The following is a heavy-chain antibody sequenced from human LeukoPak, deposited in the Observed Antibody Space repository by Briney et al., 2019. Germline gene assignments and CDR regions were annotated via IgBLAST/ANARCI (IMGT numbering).Heavy chain of an antibody. Sequence: PGGSLRLSCAASGFTFSSYWMHWVRQAPGKGLVWVSRINSDGSSTSYADSVKGRFTISRDNAKNTLYLQMNSLRAEDTAMYYCARDIVLMVYANNWFDPWGQGTLVTVSS. CDR3: ARDIVLMVYANNWFDP. D-gene: IGHD2-8*01. V-gene: IGHV3-74*01. CDR1: GFTFSSYW. CDR2: INSDGSST. J-gene: IGHJ5*02.